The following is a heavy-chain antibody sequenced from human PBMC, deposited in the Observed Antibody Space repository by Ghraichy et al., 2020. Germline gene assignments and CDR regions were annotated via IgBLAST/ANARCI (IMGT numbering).Heavy chain of an antibody. J-gene: IGHJ6*02. V-gene: IGHV3-53*04. CDR3: ARELSIRGIYMDV. Sequence: LSLTCVVSGFSVSGNHMSWVRQAPGKGLEWVSMIYDGGTTYYAESVKGRFTISRHYSKKTLYLQMDSLRPEDTAVYYCARELSIRGIYMDVWGQGTAVTVSS. D-gene: IGHD3-10*01. CDR2: IYDGGTT. CDR1: GFSVSGNH.